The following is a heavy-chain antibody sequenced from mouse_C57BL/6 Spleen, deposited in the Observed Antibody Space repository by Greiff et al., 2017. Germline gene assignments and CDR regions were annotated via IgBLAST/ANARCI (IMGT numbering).Heavy chain of an antibody. CDR1: GFTFSSYA. J-gene: IGHJ3*01. D-gene: IGHD1-1*01. Sequence: DVKLVESGEGLVKPGGSLKLSCAASGFTFSSYAMSWVRQTPEKRLEWVAYISSGGDYIYYADTVKGRFTISRDNARNTLYLQMSSLKSEDTAMYYCTREENYYGSSPWFAYWGQGTLVTVSA. CDR2: ISSGGDYI. CDR3: TREENYYGSSPWFAY. V-gene: IGHV5-9-1*02.